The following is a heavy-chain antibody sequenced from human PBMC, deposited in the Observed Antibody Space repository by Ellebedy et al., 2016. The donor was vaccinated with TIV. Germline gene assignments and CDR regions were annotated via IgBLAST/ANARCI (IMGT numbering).Heavy chain of an antibody. V-gene: IGHV3-23*01. CDR1: GFTFSSYT. CDR3: AKRGPYDSSGYPPDS. Sequence: GGSLRLXCAASGFTFSSYTMNWVRQAPGKGLEWVSSISGSGPTTFYADSVKGRFSISRDNSNNTLYLQMNSLRAEDTAVYFCAKRGPYDSSGYPPDSWGQGTLVTVSS. D-gene: IGHD3-22*01. CDR2: ISGSGPTT. J-gene: IGHJ4*02.